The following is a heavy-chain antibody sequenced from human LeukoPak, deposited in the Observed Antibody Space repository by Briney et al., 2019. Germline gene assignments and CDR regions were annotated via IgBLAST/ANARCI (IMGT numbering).Heavy chain of an antibody. J-gene: IGHJ4*02. D-gene: IGHD1-7*01. Sequence: PSETLSLTCTVSGGSISSYYWGWIRQPPGKGLEWIGSIYLTGGTYSNPSLQSRLTMSIDTSANQFSLRLNSVTAADTAVYYCSAERAGTIVDFWGQGTLVTVSS. V-gene: IGHV4-39*01. CDR2: IYLTGGT. CDR3: SAERAGTIVDF. CDR1: GGSISSYY.